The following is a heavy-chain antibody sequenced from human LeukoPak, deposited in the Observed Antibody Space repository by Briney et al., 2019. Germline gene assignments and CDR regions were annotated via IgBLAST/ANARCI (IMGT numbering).Heavy chain of an antibody. Sequence: PGGSLRLSCAASGFTFSSYAMSWVRQAPGKGLEWVSAISGSGGSTYYADSVKGRFTISRDNSKNTLYLQMNSLRAEDTAVYYCASHSSLWFGEFLFWGQGTLVTVSS. CDR1: GFTFSSYA. CDR2: ISGSGGST. D-gene: IGHD3-10*01. J-gene: IGHJ4*02. CDR3: ASHSSLWFGEFLF. V-gene: IGHV3-23*01.